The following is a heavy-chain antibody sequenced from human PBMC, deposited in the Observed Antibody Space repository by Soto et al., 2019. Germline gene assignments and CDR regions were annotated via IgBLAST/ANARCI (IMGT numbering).Heavy chain of an antibody. Sequence: EVQLLESGGDLVQPGGSLRLSCAASGFTFSSYAMSWVRQAPGKAPEWVSTISTAGDRTEYADSVKGRFTISRDDSENPLYLQMNSLRADDTAVYYCAKCGATCWQNGFEPWGQGTMVTVSS. D-gene: IGHD2-2*01. CDR1: GFTFSSYA. J-gene: IGHJ5*02. CDR2: ISTAGDRT. CDR3: AKCGATCWQNGFEP. V-gene: IGHV3-23*01.